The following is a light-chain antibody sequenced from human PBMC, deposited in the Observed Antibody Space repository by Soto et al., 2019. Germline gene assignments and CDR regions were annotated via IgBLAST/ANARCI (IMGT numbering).Light chain of an antibody. CDR2: EGS. V-gene: IGLV2-23*01. CDR1: SSDVGSYKF. Sequence: QSALTQPASVSGSPGQSITISCTGTSSDVGSYKFVSWYQQHPGKAPKLMIYEGSKRPSGVSNRFSGSMSGNTASLTISGLQAEDEADYYCCSYAGSSTLVFGGGTQLTVL. CDR3: CSYAGSSTLV. J-gene: IGLJ2*01.